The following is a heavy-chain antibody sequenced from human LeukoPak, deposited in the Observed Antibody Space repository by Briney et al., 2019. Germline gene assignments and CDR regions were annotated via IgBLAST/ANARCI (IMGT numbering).Heavy chain of an antibody. J-gene: IGHJ5*02. V-gene: IGHV4-34*01. CDR3: AREEDYYDSSGYYSNR. D-gene: IGHD3-22*01. CDR1: GGSFSGYY. CDR2: INHSGST. Sequence: SSETLSLTCAVYGGSFSGYYWSWIRQPPGKGLEWIGEINHSGSTNYNPSLKSRVTISVDTSKNQFSLKLSSVTAADTAVYYCAREEDYYDSSGYYSNRWGQGTLVTVSS.